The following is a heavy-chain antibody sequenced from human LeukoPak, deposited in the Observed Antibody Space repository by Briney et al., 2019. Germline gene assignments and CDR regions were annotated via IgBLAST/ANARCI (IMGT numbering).Heavy chain of an antibody. Sequence: GGSLRLSCAASGFTFSSYSMNWVRQAPGKGLEWVSSISSSSSYIYYADSVKGRFTISRDNSKNSLYLQMNSLRAEDTAVYYCARAEYSGNAFDIWGQGTMVTVSS. V-gene: IGHV3-21*01. CDR2: ISSSSSYI. D-gene: IGHD6-6*01. J-gene: IGHJ3*02. CDR1: GFTFSSYS. CDR3: ARAEYSGNAFDI.